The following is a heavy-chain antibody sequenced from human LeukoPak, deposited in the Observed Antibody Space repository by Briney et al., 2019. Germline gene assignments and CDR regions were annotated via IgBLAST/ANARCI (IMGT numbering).Heavy chain of an antibody. CDR1: GDSVSSNSAA. CDR2: TYYRSKWYN. CDR3: ARGGTGYYDSSGYFDY. J-gene: IGHJ4*02. V-gene: IGHV6-1*01. Sequence: SQTLSLTCAISGDSVSSNSAAWNWVRQSPSRGLEWLGRTYYRSKWYNDYAVSVKSRITINPDTSKNQFSLQLNSVTPEDTAVYYCARGGTGYYDSSGYFDYWGQGTLVTVSS. D-gene: IGHD3-22*01.